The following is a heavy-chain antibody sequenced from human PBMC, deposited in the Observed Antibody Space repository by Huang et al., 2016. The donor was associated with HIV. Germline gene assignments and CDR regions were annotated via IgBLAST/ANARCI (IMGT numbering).Heavy chain of an antibody. CDR1: GFTFSNYA. V-gene: IGHV3-23*01. CDR2: ISCSSGTI. D-gene: IGHD5-12*01. J-gene: IGHJ4*02. CDR3: AKDRGDGYSGYDYDY. Sequence: EVQLWESGGTLVQPGGFLRLSCGASGFTFSNYALSWVRQAPGKGLEWVSFISCSSGTIYYADAVKGRFTISRDNVKKTVYLQMNSLRVEDAAVYYCAKDRGDGYSGYDYDYWGQGTLVTVSS.